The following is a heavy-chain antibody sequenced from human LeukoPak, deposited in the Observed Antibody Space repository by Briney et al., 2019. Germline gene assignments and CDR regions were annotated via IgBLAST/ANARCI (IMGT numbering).Heavy chain of an antibody. CDR1: GGSFSSYY. J-gene: IGHJ5*02. D-gene: IGHD3-22*01. V-gene: IGHV4-59*10. Sequence: SETLSLTCAVYGGSFSSYYWSWIRQPAGKGLEWIGRIYTSGSTNYNPSLKSRVTMSVDTSKNQFSLKLSSVTAADTAVYYCARGGYYDSSGPPLWFDPWGQGTLVTVSS. CDR2: IYTSGST. CDR3: ARGGYYDSSGPPLWFDP.